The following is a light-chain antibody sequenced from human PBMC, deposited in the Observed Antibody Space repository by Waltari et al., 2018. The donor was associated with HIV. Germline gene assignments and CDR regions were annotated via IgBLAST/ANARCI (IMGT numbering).Light chain of an antibody. CDR3: QSYDSSLSDSRV. CDR1: NIGSKS. V-gene: IGLV3-21*02. CDR2: DDT. Sequence: SYVLTQPPSVSVAPGQTARITCVGNNIGSKSVQWYQQRPGQAPILVVYDDTERPSGIPERFSGSKSGTSASLAITGLQAEDEADYYCQSYDSSLSDSRVFGGGTKLTVL. J-gene: IGLJ3*02.